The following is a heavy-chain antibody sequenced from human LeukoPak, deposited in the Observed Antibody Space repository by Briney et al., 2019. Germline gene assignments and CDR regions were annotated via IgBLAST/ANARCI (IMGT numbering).Heavy chain of an antibody. D-gene: IGHD2-15*01. Sequence: GGSLRLSCAASGFTFSDYYMSWIRQAPGKGLEWVSYISSSGSTIYYADSVKGRFTISRVNAKNSLYLQMNSLRAEDTAVYYCAREYCSGGSCYSQNWFDPWGQGTLVTVSS. CDR1: GFTFSDYY. CDR2: ISSSGSTI. CDR3: AREYCSGGSCYSQNWFDP. V-gene: IGHV3-11*01. J-gene: IGHJ5*02.